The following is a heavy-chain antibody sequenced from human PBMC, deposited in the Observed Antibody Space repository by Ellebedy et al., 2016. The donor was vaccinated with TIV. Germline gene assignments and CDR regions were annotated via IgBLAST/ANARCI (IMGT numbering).Heavy chain of an antibody. J-gene: IGHJ4*02. CDR3: SRGGHYSDSLFDS. CDR1: GFTFSSYW. CDR2: INADGRSR. V-gene: IGHV3-74*01. Sequence: GGSLRLSXAASGFTFSSYWMHWVRQAPGKGLVWVSRINADGRSRSYADSVKGRFTISRDNADNTLYLQMNSLRGDDTAVYYCSRGGHYSDSLFDSWGQGTLVTVSS. D-gene: IGHD3-22*01.